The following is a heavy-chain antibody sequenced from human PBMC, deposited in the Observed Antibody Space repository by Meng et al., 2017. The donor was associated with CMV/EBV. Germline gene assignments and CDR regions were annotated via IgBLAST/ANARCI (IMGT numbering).Heavy chain of an antibody. Sequence: GGSLRLSCAASGFTFSGSAMHWVRQASGKGLEWVGRIRSKANSYATAYAASVKGRFTISRDDSKNTAYLQMNSLKTEDTAVYYCTRGYWSSEGWFDPWGQGTTVTVSS. V-gene: IGHV3-73*01. D-gene: IGHD2-2*01. CDR1: GFTFSGSA. J-gene: IGHJ5*01. CDR2: IRSKANSYAT. CDR3: TRGYWSSEGWFDP.